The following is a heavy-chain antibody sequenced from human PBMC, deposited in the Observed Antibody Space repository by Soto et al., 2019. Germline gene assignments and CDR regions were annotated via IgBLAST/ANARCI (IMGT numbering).Heavy chain of an antibody. CDR1: GGTFSSYA. D-gene: IGHD2-15*01. J-gene: IGHJ5*02. CDR2: IIPIFGTA. Sequence: QVQLVQSGAEVKKPGSSVKVSCKASGGTFSSYAISWVRQAPGQGLEWMGGIIPIFGTANYAQKFQGRVTITADESTSTAYMELSSLRSEDTDVYYCARDGCSGGSCFNNWFDPWGQGTLVTVSS. V-gene: IGHV1-69*01. CDR3: ARDGCSGGSCFNNWFDP.